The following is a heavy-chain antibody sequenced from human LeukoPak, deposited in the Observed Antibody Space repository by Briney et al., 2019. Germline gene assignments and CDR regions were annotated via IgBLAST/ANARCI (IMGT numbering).Heavy chain of an antibody. J-gene: IGHJ4*02. CDR3: AGGGGAGLAD. Sequence: NPSETLSLTCTISGGSLSSYYWTWARQPPGKGLEWIGYIYSSGSTNYNPSLKSRVTISIDTSKNQFSLNLSSVTAADTAVYYCAGGGGAGLADWGQGTLVTVSS. D-gene: IGHD4-23*01. V-gene: IGHV4-59*01. CDR2: IYSSGST. CDR1: GGSLSSYY.